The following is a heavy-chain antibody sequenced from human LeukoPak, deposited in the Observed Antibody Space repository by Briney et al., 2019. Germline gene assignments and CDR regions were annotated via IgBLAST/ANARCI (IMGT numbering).Heavy chain of an antibody. CDR3: ARDYYDSSGYYYFDY. Sequence: SVKVSCKASGGTFSSYAISWVRQAPGQGLEWMGGIIPIFGTANYAQKFQGRVTITADESTSTAYMELSSLRSEDTAVYYCARDYYDSSGYYYFDYWGQGTLVTVSS. CDR1: GGTFSSYA. J-gene: IGHJ4*02. D-gene: IGHD3-22*01. V-gene: IGHV1-69*13. CDR2: IIPIFGTA.